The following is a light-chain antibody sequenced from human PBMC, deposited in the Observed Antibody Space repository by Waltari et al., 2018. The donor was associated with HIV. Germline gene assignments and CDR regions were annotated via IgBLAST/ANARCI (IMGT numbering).Light chain of an antibody. CDR1: NIERKS. CDR2: YDS. CDR3: QVWDSSSDHVL. V-gene: IGLV3-21*04. J-gene: IGLJ3*02. Sequence: SSVLTQPPSVSVAPGKTARITCGGNNIERKSVHRYQQKPGQDPALVIYYDSDRPSGIPERFSGSNSGDTATLTISRVGDGDEADYYCQVWDSSSDHVLFGGGTKLTVL.